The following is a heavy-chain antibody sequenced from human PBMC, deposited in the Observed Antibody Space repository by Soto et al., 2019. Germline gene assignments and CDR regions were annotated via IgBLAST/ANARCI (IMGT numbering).Heavy chain of an antibody. CDR3: ARRSYGSGVDL. Sequence: QLQLQESGPGLVKPSEALSLTCTVSGGSISNSGHYWGWIRQTPGKGLEWIGNIFYSGGTHYNASFRSRVSISVDSSKNQLSLKVTSVTAADTAVYYCARRSYGSGVDLWGRGTLVTVSS. V-gene: IGHV4-39*01. J-gene: IGHJ5*02. CDR2: IFYSGGT. D-gene: IGHD3-10*01. CDR1: GGSISNSGHY.